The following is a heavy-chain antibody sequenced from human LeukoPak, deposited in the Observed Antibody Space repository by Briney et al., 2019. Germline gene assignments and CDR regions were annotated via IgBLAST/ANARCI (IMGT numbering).Heavy chain of an antibody. Sequence: PSETLSLTCTVSGGSISSYYWSWIRQPPGKGLEWMGYLYYGGSTNYNPSLKSRVTISVDTSKNQFYLKLSSVTAAATAVYYCALDSHGAGYSLDYWGQGTLVTVSS. J-gene: IGHJ4*02. CDR3: ALDSHGAGYSLDY. D-gene: IGHD3-10*01. V-gene: IGHV4-59*01. CDR2: LYYGGST. CDR1: GGSISSYY.